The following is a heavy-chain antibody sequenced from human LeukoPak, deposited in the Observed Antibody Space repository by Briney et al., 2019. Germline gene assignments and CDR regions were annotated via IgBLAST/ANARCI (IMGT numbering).Heavy chain of an antibody. Sequence: SETLSLTCTVSGGSISSYYWSWIRQPPGKGLEWIGYIYYSGSTNYNPSLKSRVTISVDTSKNQFSLKLSSVTAADTAVYYCARGKCSSTSCRYYYYYYYMDVWGKGTTVTVSS. D-gene: IGHD2-2*01. V-gene: IGHV4-59*12. CDR1: GGSISSYY. CDR3: ARGKCSSTSCRYYYYYYYMDV. J-gene: IGHJ6*03. CDR2: IYYSGST.